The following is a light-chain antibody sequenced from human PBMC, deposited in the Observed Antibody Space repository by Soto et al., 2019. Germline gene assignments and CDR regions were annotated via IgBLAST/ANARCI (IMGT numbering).Light chain of an antibody. Sequence: QSVLTQPPSASGSPGQSVAISCTGTSSDIGAYKFVSWYQQHPGKAPKLIIYVVSIRPSGVPDRFSGSKSGNTASLTVSGLLAEDEADYYCSLYAGTNSVVFGGGTKLTVL. V-gene: IGLV2-8*01. CDR2: VVS. CDR3: SLYAGTNSVV. J-gene: IGLJ2*01. CDR1: SSDIGAYKF.